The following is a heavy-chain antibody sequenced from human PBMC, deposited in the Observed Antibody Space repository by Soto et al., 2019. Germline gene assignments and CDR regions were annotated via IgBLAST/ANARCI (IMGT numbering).Heavy chain of an antibody. Sequence: QVQLQESGPGLVKPSETLSLTCTVSGGSVSSGSYYWSWIRQPPGKGLEWIGYIYYSGSTNYNPSLKSRVNISVDTSKNQFSLKLSSVTAADTAVYYCAREVRYCSGGSCYWFDPWGQGTLVTVSS. V-gene: IGHV4-61*01. J-gene: IGHJ5*02. CDR2: IYYSGST. CDR3: AREVRYCSGGSCYWFDP. D-gene: IGHD2-15*01. CDR1: GGSVSSGSYY.